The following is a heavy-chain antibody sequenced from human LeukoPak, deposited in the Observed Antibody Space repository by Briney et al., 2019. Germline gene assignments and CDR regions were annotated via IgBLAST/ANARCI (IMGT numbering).Heavy chain of an antibody. CDR3: ARVMVRGVIFDY. Sequence: GGSLRLSCAASGFTFSSYWMHWVRQAPGKGLVWVSRINRDWSSTIYADSVKGRFTISRYNVKNTLYVQMKSLRAEDTPVYYCARVMVRGVIFDYWGQGTLVTVSS. CDR2: INRDWSST. J-gene: IGHJ4*02. D-gene: IGHD3-10*01. V-gene: IGHV3-74*01. CDR1: GFTFSSYW.